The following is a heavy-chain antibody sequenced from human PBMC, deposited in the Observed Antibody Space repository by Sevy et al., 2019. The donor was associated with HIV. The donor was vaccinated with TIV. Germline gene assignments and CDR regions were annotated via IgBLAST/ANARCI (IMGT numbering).Heavy chain of an antibody. D-gene: IGHD6-19*01. CDR2: IIPMFGSV. J-gene: IGHJ6*02. CDR1: GGSFNSHS. CDR3: ARDKGWLGHRGAMDV. V-gene: IGHV1-69*13. Sequence: ASVKVSCKASGGSFNSHSVSWVRQAPGQGLEWMGGIIPMFGSVDYAQKFQGRVTITADASTSTAYMEVYNLRSDDTGVYYCARDKGWLGHRGAMDVWGQGTTVTVSS.